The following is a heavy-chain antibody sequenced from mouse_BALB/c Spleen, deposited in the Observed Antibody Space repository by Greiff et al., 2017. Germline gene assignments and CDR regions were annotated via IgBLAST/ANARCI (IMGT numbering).Heavy chain of an antibody. CDR3: ARSGLYYGSSPFAY. D-gene: IGHD1-1*01. CDR2: INPGSGGT. CDR1: GYAFTNYL. J-gene: IGHJ3*01. V-gene: IGHV1-54*03. Sequence: QVQLKQSGAELVRPGTSVKVSCKASGYAFTNYLIEWVKQRPGPGLEWIGVINPGSGGTNYNEKFKGKATLTADKSSSTAYMQLSSLTSDDSAVYFCARSGLYYGSSPFAYWGQGTLVTVSA.